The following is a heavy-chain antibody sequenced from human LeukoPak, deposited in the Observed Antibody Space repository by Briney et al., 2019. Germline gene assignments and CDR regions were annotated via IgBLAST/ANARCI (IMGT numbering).Heavy chain of an antibody. J-gene: IGHJ4*02. D-gene: IGHD2-15*01. V-gene: IGHV3-23*01. Sequence: GGSLRLSCATSGFTFSSYGMNWVRQAPGKGREWVSHITGRGRTYYADSVKGRFTISRDNSKNTLYLQMNSLRAEDTAVYYCASRDPCSGGTCYGLGYWGQGTLATVSS. CDR3: ASRDPCSGGTCYGLGY. CDR2: ITGRGRT. CDR1: GFTFSSYG.